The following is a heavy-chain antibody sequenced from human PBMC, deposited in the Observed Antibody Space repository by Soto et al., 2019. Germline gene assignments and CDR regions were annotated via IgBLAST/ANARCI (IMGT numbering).Heavy chain of an antibody. CDR2: ISYDGSNK. Sequence: QVQLVESGGGVVQPGRSLRLSCAACGFTFSSYAMHWVRQAPGKGLEWVAVISYDGSNKYYADSVKGRFTISRDNSKNTLYLQMNSLRAEDTAVYYCARGWRQLVFDYWGQGTLVTVSS. CDR1: GFTFSSYA. J-gene: IGHJ4*02. V-gene: IGHV3-30-3*01. D-gene: IGHD6-6*01. CDR3: ARGWRQLVFDY.